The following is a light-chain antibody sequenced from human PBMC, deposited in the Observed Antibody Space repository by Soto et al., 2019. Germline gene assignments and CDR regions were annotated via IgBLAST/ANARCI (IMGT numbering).Light chain of an antibody. CDR2: DAS. V-gene: IGKV1-39*01. CDR1: QSINIY. J-gene: IGKJ4*01. CDR3: QQNYRTPLT. Sequence: DIQMTQSQSSLSASVGDRVTIACRASQSINIYLSWYQQEPGKAPKLLMYDASRLQSGVPSRFSGSGSGTHFTLTISSLQREDFSTYYCQQNYRTPLTFGGGTKGEIK.